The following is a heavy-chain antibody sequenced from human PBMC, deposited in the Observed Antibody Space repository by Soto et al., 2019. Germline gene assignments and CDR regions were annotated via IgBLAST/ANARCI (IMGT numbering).Heavy chain of an antibody. Sequence: PSETLSLTCGVSGCTVASSHWWSWVRQSPSRGLEWIGNVYHTGDTNFNPSLQSRVTFSVDKSNNQFSLRLTSLTAADTAVNFCAREIVTAGGNNYFDPWGPGTLVTVSS. CDR2: VYHTGDT. CDR1: GCTVASSHW. CDR3: AREIVTAGGNNYFDP. J-gene: IGHJ5*02. D-gene: IGHD2-21*02. V-gene: IGHV4-4*02.